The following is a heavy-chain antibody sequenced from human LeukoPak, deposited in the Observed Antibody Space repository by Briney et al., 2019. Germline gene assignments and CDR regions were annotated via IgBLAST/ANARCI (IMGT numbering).Heavy chain of an antibody. D-gene: IGHD6-13*01. CDR3: ARAIAAAGPALDAFDI. CDR2: ISSSSSTV. V-gene: IGHV3-48*01. Sequence: GGSLRLSCAASGFIFSDYNMNWVRQAPGKGLEWVSFISSSSSTVYYADSVKGRFTISRDYANNSLFLQMNGLTAEDTAVYYCARAIAAAGPALDAFDIWGQGTMVTVSS. J-gene: IGHJ3*02. CDR1: GFIFSDYN.